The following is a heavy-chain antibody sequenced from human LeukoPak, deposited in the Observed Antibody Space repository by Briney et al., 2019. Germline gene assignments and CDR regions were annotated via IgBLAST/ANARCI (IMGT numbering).Heavy chain of an antibody. D-gene: IGHD6-13*01. J-gene: IGHJ4*02. CDR3: ARDSIPAAGAPDY. CDR2: ISGSGGNT. CDR1: GFTFSGHG. V-gene: IGHV3-23*01. Sequence: GETLRLSCAASGFTFSGHGMNWVRQAPGRGLEWVSGISGSGGNTYYADSVKGRFTISRDNSKNTLYLQMNSLRAEDTAVYYCARDSIPAAGAPDYWGQGTLVTVSS.